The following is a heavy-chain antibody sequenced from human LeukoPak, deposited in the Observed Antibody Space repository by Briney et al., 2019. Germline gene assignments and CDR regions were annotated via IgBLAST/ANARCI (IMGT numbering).Heavy chain of an antibody. CDR1: GGSVSSSSFY. CDR2: IFYSGST. D-gene: IGHD3-16*01. J-gene: IGHJ6*02. Sequence: SETLSLTCNVSGGSVSSSSFYWSWIRQPLGKRLEWIGYIFYSGSTNYNPSLQSRVSISLDTSKNQFSLKLSSVTAADTAVYYCARDAARLWGSYYYGMDVWGQGTTVTVSS. V-gene: IGHV4-61*01. CDR3: ARDAARLWGSYYYGMDV.